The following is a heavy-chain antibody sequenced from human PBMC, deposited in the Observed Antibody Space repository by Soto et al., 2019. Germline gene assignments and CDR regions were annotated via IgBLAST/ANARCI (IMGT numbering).Heavy chain of an antibody. D-gene: IGHD2-15*01. CDR2: IWYDGSNK. Sequence: QVQLVESGGGVVQPGRSLRLSCAASGFTFSSYGMHWVRQAPGTGLEWVAVIWYDGSNKYYADSVKGRFTISRDNSKNTLYLQMNSRRAEDTAVYYCARGAYCSGGSCPHDAFDIWGQGTMVTVSS. CDR3: ARGAYCSGGSCPHDAFDI. CDR1: GFTFSSYG. J-gene: IGHJ3*02. V-gene: IGHV3-33*01.